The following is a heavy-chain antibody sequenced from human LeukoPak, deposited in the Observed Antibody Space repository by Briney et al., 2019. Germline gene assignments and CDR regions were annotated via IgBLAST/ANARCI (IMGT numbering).Heavy chain of an antibody. V-gene: IGHV1-18*01. CDR3: ARSYYYDSSGYYYSDFY. CDR1: GYTFTSYD. D-gene: IGHD3-22*01. J-gene: IGHJ4*02. CDR2: ISAYNGNT. Sequence: GASVKVSCKASGYTFTSYDINWVRQATGQGLEWMGWISAYNGNTNYAQKLQGRVTMTTDTSTSTAYMELRSLRSDDTAVYYCARSYYYDSSGYYYSDFYWGQGTLVTVSS.